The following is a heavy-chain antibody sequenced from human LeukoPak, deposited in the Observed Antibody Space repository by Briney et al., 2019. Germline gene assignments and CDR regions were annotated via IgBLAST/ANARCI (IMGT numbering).Heavy chain of an antibody. V-gene: IGHV5-51*01. CDR1: GYSFTSNW. J-gene: IGHJ4*02. Sequence: ASVKVSCKSSGYSFTSNWIGWVRQMPGKGLEWMGIIYPGGSDTRYSPSFQGQVTISADKSISTAYLQWSSLKASDTAMYYCARQEYGYFDYWGQGTLVTVSS. CDR3: ARQEYGYFDY. D-gene: IGHD6-6*01. CDR2: IYPGGSDT.